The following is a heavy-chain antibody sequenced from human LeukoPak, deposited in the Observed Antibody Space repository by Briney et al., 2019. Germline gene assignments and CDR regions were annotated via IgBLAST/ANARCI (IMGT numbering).Heavy chain of an antibody. Sequence: SETLSLTCTVSGGSISTYYWSWIRQPAGKGLEWIGRIYTSGSTDYSPSLKSRVTMSVDTSKNQFSLKLSSVTAADTAVYYCARGDSSGWYYFDYWGRGTLVTVSS. CDR3: ARGDSSGWYYFDY. J-gene: IGHJ4*02. V-gene: IGHV4-4*07. CDR2: IYTSGST. D-gene: IGHD6-19*01. CDR1: GGSISTYY.